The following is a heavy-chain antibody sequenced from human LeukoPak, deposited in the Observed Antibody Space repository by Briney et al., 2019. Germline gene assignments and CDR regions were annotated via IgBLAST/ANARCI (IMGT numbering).Heavy chain of an antibody. J-gene: IGHJ3*02. Sequence: SETLSLTCTVSGGSISSSIYYWGWIRQPPGKGLEWIGSIYYSGSTYYNPSLKSRVTISVDTSKNQFSLKLSCVTAADTAVYYCARDPYYYGSGSYYTGAFDIWGQGTMVTVSS. CDR1: GGSISSSIYY. V-gene: IGHV4-39*07. CDR2: IYYSGST. CDR3: ARDPYYYGSGSYYTGAFDI. D-gene: IGHD3-10*01.